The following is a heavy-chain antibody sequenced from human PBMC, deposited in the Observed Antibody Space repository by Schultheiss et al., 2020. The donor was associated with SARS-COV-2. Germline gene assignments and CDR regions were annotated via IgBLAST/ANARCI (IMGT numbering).Heavy chain of an antibody. CDR3: AKDRVDQWSKGSYYYGLDV. V-gene: IGHV3-30*18. D-gene: IGHD2-15*01. CDR2: ISYDGSNK. J-gene: IGHJ6*02. CDR1: GFTFSSYG. Sequence: GGSLRLSCAASGFTFSSYGMHWVRQAPGKGLEWVAVISYDGSNKYYADSVKGRFTISRDNSKNTLYLQMNSLRAEDTAVYYCAKDRVDQWSKGSYYYGLDVWGQGTTVTVSS.